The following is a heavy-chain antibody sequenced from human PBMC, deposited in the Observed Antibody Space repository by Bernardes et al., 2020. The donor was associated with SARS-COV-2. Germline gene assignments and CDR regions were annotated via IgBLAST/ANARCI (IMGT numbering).Heavy chain of an antibody. Sequence: GGSLRLSCAASGFTFSSYGMHWVRQAPGKGLEWVAVIWYDGSNKYYADSVKGRFTISRDNSKNTLYLQMNSLRAEDTAVYFCARLDDYSGNILNNQPVDYWGQGTLVTVSS. J-gene: IGHJ4*02. CDR2: IWYDGSNK. D-gene: IGHD3-10*01. CDR1: GFTFSSYG. CDR3: ARLDDYSGNILNNQPVDY. V-gene: IGHV3-33*01.